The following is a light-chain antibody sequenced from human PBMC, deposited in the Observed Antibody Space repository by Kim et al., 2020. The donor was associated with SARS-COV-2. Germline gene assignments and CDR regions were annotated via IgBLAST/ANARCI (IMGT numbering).Light chain of an antibody. CDR3: QQANSFPIT. CDR1: QGISSW. Sequence: ASVGGRVTNTGRARQGISSWLAWYQQKPWKAPKLLIYAASSLQSGGPSRFSGSGSGTDFTLTISSLQPEDFATYYCQQANSFPITFGQGTRLEIK. V-gene: IGKV1-12*01. CDR2: AAS. J-gene: IGKJ5*01.